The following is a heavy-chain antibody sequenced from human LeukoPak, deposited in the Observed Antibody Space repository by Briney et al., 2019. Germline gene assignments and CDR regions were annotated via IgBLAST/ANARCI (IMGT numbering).Heavy chain of an antibody. CDR3: ARHKKGETAMVSFDY. CDR2: ILACDSDV. J-gene: IGHJ4*02. V-gene: IGHV5-51*01. D-gene: IGHD5-18*01. CDR1: GYSFTSYW. Sequence: GESLKISCKGSGYSFTSYWIGWMRPMPGKGLELMGIILACDSDVKYSPSFQGQVTISADKSLSTAYLQWSSLKASDSAMYYCARHKKGETAMVSFDYWGQGTLVTVSS.